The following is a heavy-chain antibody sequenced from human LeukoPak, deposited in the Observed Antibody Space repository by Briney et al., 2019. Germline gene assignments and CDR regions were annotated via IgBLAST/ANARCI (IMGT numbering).Heavy chain of an antibody. CDR2: IIPIFGTA. Sequence: ASVKVSCKASGGTFSSYAISWVRQAPGQGLEWMGGIIPIFGTANYAQKFQGRVTITADESTSTAYMELRSLRSDDTAVYYCARGPIIDIVVIPAAADYYHMDVWGKGTTVTVSS. CDR3: ARGPIIDIVVIPAAADYYHMDV. J-gene: IGHJ6*03. D-gene: IGHD2-2*01. CDR1: GGTFSSYA. V-gene: IGHV1-69*13.